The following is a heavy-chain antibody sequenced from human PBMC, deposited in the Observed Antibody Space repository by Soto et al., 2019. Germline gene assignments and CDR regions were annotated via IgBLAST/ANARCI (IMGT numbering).Heavy chain of an antibody. CDR1: GFLVSSYA. D-gene: IGHD4-17*01. Sequence: HPGGSLRLSFSASGFLVSSYAMSWVRPAPGKGLEWVSAISGSGGSTYYADSVKGRFTISRDNSKNTLYPQMNSLRAEDTAVYYCAKGHEKEATTVGAFDIWGQGTMVTVSS. CDR3: AKGHEKEATTVGAFDI. J-gene: IGHJ3*02. CDR2: ISGSGGST. V-gene: IGHV3-23*01.